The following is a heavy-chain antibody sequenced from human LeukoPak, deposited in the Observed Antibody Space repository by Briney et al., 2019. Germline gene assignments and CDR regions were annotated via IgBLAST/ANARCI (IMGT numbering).Heavy chain of an antibody. J-gene: IGHJ4*02. Sequence: SVTVSCKASGGTFSSYAISWVQQAPGQGLEWMGGIIPIFGTANYAQKFQGRVTITADESTSTAYMELSSLRSEDTAVYYCARGTYIVGATLFDYWGQGTLVTVSS. D-gene: IGHD1-26*01. CDR3: ARGTYIVGATLFDY. V-gene: IGHV1-69*13. CDR2: IIPIFGTA. CDR1: GGTFSSYA.